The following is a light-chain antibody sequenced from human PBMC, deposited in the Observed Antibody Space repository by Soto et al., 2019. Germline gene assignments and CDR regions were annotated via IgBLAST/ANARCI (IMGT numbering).Light chain of an antibody. Sequence: SYELAQPPSVSVAPGKTASITCGGNNIGSKSVLWYRQKAGQAPVLVIYYDRYRPSGIPERFSGSNSGNTATLNISRVEAGDEADYYCQVWDSSRDQGVFGGGTQLTVL. CDR3: QVWDSSRDQGV. CDR2: YDR. V-gene: IGLV3-21*04. J-gene: IGLJ3*02. CDR1: NIGSKS.